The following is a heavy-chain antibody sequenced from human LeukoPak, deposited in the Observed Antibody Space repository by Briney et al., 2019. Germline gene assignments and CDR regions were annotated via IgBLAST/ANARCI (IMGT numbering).Heavy chain of an antibody. J-gene: IGHJ4*01. V-gene: IGHV3-23*01. CDR1: GFTFRSYG. CDR2: ISGSGITT. Sequence: GGSLRLSCAASGFTFRSYGLNWVRQAPGKGLEWVSTISGSGITTYYADSVKGRFTISRDNSKNTLYLQMNSLRAEDTAVYYCAKGIYSSGWSYFDYWGHGTLVTVSS. D-gene: IGHD6-19*01. CDR3: AKGIYSSGWSYFDY.